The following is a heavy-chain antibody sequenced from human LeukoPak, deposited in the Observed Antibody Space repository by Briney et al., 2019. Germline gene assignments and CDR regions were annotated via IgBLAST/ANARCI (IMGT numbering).Heavy chain of an antibody. CDR2: ISAYNGNT. J-gene: IGHJ5*02. V-gene: IGHV1-18*01. CDR1: GGTFSSYA. D-gene: IGHD3-3*01. Sequence: GASVKVSCKASGGTFSSYAISWVRQAPGQGLEWMGWISAYNGNTNYAQKLQGRVTMTTDTSTSTAYMELRSLRSDDTAVYYCARQYDFWSAKDEDNWFDPWGQGTLVTVSS. CDR3: ARQYDFWSAKDEDNWFDP.